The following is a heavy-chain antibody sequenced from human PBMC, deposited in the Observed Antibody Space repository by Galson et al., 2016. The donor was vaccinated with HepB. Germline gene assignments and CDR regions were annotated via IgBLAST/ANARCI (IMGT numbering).Heavy chain of an antibody. J-gene: IGHJ6*02. V-gene: IGHV3-30*03. CDR1: GFTFSSYG. CDR3: ARALFGSGSYWCMDV. D-gene: IGHD3-10*01. CDR2: ISYDGSKK. Sequence: SLRLSCAASGFTFSSYGMNWVRQAPGKGLEWVAVISYDGSKKYYADSAKGRFTISRDNSKNTLYLQMNSLRAEDTAVYYCARALFGSGSYWCMDVWGQGTTVTVSS.